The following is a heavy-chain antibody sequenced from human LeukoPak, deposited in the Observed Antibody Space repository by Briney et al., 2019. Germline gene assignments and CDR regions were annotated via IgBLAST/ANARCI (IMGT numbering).Heavy chain of an antibody. J-gene: IGHJ5*02. Sequence: ASVKASCKASGYTFINHWMHWVRQAPGQGLEWVGLINPTGTATLYAQKFQGRITLTRDMSATTDYMELSSLTSEDTAVYYCARDNSVGDIAWWFDPWGQGTLVTVSS. V-gene: IGHV1-46*01. CDR1: GYTFINHW. CDR2: INPTGTAT. CDR3: ARDNSVGDIAWWFDP. D-gene: IGHD1-26*01.